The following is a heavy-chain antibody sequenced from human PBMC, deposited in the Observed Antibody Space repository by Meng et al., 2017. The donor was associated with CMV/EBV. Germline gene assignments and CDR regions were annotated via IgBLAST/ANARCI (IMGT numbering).Heavy chain of an antibody. CDR1: GFTFSNAW. J-gene: IGHJ6*02. CDR2: IKSKTGGGTT. CDR3: TTQGYYYGMDV. Sequence: GESLKISCAASGFTFSNAWMSWVRPAPGEGLEWVGRIKSKTGGGTTDYAAPVKGRFTISRDDSKNTLYLQMNSLKTEDTAVYYCTTQGYYYGMDVWGQGTTVTVSS. V-gene: IGHV3-15*01.